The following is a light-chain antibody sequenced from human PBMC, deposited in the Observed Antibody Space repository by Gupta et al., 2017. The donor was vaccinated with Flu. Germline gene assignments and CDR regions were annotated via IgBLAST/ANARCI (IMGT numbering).Light chain of an antibody. CDR2: GAS. V-gene: IGKV3-20*01. Sequence: IVLTQSPGSLSLSPGERATLSGRASQSVSNNFLAWYQQRPGQAPRLLIYGASNRATGIPDRFSGSGSGTDFTLTVSRLEPEDFAVYYCQQYDNSPWTFGQGTQVEIK. CDR1: QSVSNNF. CDR3: QQYDNSPWT. J-gene: IGKJ1*01.